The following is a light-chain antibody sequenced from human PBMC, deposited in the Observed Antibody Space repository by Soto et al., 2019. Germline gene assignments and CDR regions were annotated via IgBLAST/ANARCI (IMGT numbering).Light chain of an antibody. J-gene: IGLJ1*01. V-gene: IGLV1-44*01. CDR3: AAWDESMNVNV. CDR1: SSNIGSNT. Sequence: QSVLTQPPSASGTPGQRVTISCSGSSSNIGSNTVNWYQQLPGTAPKLLIYSNNQRPSGVPDRFSGSKSGTSASLAISGLRSGVEGDYYWAAWDESMNVNVFGTGTKVTGL. CDR2: SNN.